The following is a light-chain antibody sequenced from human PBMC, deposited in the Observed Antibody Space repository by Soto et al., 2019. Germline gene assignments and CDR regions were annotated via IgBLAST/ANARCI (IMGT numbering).Light chain of an antibody. CDR1: SSDVGGYNF. CDR2: EVS. CDR3: SSYTTTSTLV. Sequence: QSVLTQPASVSGSPGQSITISCTGTSSDVGGYNFVSWYQQYPGKAPKLMIYEVSNRPSGVSNRFSGSKSGNTASLTISGLQAEDEADYYGSSYTTTSTLVFGGGTKLTVL. J-gene: IGLJ2*01. V-gene: IGLV2-14*01.